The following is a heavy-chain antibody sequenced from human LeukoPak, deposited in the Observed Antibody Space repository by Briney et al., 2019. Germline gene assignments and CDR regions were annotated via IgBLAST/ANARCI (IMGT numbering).Heavy chain of an antibody. CDR3: ARARYYDSSGYQVWYFDL. V-gene: IGHV4-59*01. CDR1: GGSISNYY. Sequence: TSSETLSLTCTVSGGSISNYYWNWIRQPPGKGLKWIASIYYSGSTNYNPSLKSRVTISVDKSKNQFSLKLSSVTAADTAVYYCARARYYDSSGYQVWYFDLWGRGTLVTVSS. J-gene: IGHJ2*01. D-gene: IGHD3-22*01. CDR2: IYYSGST.